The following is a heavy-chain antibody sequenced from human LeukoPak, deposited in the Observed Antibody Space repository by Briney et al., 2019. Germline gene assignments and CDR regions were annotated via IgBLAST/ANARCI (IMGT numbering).Heavy chain of an antibody. J-gene: IGHJ5*02. CDR3: ARGDYDSSGSHNWFDP. Sequence: PSETLSLTCAVYGGSFSGYYWSWIRQPPGKGLEWIGYIYHSGSTYYNPSLKSRVTISVDRSKNQFSLTLSSVTAADTAVYYCARGDYDSSGSHNWFDPWGQGTLVTVSS. CDR2: IYHSGST. CDR1: GGSFSGYY. D-gene: IGHD3-22*01. V-gene: IGHV4-34*01.